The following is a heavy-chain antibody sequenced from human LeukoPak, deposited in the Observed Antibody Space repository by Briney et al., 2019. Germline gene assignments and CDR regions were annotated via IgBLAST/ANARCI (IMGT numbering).Heavy chain of an antibody. Sequence: ASVKVSCKASGYTFTGYYMHWVRQAPGQGLEWMGWINPNSGGTKHAQKFQGRVTMTRDTSISTGDMELSRVRSDATDVYYCARGEVSSWSDYFQHWGQGSLVTVSS. J-gene: IGHJ1*01. CDR2: INPNSGGT. V-gene: IGHV1-2*02. CDR1: GYTFTGYY. D-gene: IGHD6-13*01. CDR3: ARGEVSSWSDYFQH.